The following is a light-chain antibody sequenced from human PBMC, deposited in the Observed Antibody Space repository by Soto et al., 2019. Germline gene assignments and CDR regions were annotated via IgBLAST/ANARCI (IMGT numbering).Light chain of an antibody. J-gene: IGKJ4*01. CDR3: QQYYSSPLA. CDR2: WAS. Sequence: DIVMTQSPDSLAVSLGERATINCKSSQSVLHSSNNKNYLAWYQQKPGQPPNLLIYWASTRESGVPDRFSGSGSGTDFTITISSLQAEDVAVYYCQQYYSSPLAFGGGTKVEIK. CDR1: QSVLHSSNNKNY. V-gene: IGKV4-1*01.